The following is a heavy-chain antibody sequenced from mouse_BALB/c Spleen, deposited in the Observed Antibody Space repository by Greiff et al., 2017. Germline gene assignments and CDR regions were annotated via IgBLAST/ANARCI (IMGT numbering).Heavy chain of an antibody. CDR2: ISSGSSTI. J-gene: IGHJ4*01. D-gene: IGHD2-14*01. CDR1: GFTFSSFG. Sequence: EVQLVESGGGLVQPGGSRKLSCAASGFTFSSFGMHWVRQAPEKGLEWVAYISSGSSTIYYADTVKGRFTISRDNPKNTLFLQMTSLRSEDTAMYYCARFRRYDGDCYAMDYWGQGTSVTVSS. V-gene: IGHV5-17*02. CDR3: ARFRRYDGDCYAMDY.